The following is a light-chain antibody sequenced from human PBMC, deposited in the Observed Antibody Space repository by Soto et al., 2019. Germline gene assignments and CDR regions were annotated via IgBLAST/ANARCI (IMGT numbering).Light chain of an antibody. CDR3: QQGHTFPLT. J-gene: IGKJ4*01. CDR1: QDISEW. V-gene: IGKV1-12*01. Sequence: DIQMTQSPSSVSASVGDRVTITCRASQDISEWLAWHQQKPGKAPKLLIYAATTLHSGVPSRFSGSGSGTDFTLTISSLQPEDFATYYCQQGHTFPLTFGGGTKVEIK. CDR2: AAT.